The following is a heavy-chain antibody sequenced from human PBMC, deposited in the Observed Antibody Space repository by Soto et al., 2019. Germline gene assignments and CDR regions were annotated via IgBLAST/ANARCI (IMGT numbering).Heavy chain of an antibody. CDR2: IYHSGST. CDR1: GGSISSSNW. D-gene: IGHD1-26*01. CDR3: ARNELSGSYLNWFEP. V-gene: IGHV4-4*02. J-gene: IGHJ5*02. Sequence: QVQLQESGPGLVKPSGTLSLTCAVSGGSISSSNWWSWVRQPPGKGLEWIGEIYHSGSTNYNPSLKRRVTISVDKSKNQFSLKLSSVTAADTAVYYCARNELSGSYLNWFEPWGQGTLVTVSS.